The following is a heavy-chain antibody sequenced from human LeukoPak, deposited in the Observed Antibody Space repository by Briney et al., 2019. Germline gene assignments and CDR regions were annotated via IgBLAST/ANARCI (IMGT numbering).Heavy chain of an antibody. Sequence: PGGSLRLSCAASGFSLSSYAMSWVRQAPGKGLEWVARISGSGDDAYIADSVKGRFTISRDNSKKTLLLQMTSLRDGDTAVYYCARSLRHCTSTSCSLYYYMDVWGKGTTVTVSS. CDR3: ARSLRHCTSTSCSLYYYMDV. CDR2: ISGSGDDA. J-gene: IGHJ6*03. V-gene: IGHV3-23*01. D-gene: IGHD2-2*01. CDR1: GFSLSSYA.